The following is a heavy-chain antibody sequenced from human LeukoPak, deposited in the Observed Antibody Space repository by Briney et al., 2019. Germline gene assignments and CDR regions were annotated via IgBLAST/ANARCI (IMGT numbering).Heavy chain of an antibody. V-gene: IGHV1-58*01. CDR2: IVVGGGNT. CDR3: AASPDYYDSSGYSYYFDY. D-gene: IGHD3-22*01. Sequence: ASVKVSCKASGFTFTSSAVRWVRQARGQRLEWIGWIVVGGGNTNYAQKFQERVTITRDMSTSTAYMELSSLRSEDTAVYYCAASPDYYDSSGYSYYFDYWGQGTLVTVSS. CDR1: GFTFTSSA. J-gene: IGHJ4*02.